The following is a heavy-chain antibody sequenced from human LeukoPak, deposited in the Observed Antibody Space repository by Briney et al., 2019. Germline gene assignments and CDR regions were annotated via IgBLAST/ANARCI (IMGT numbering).Heavy chain of an antibody. Sequence: PGGSLRLSCATSGFNFDDYAMHWVRQAPGKVLEWVSGISWNSGSIGYADSVKGRFTISRDNAKNSLYLQMNSLRTEDTALYYCVKGSYTGPFDHWGQGTLVTVSS. V-gene: IGHV3-9*01. J-gene: IGHJ4*02. CDR1: GFNFDDYA. CDR2: ISWNSGSI. CDR3: VKGSYTGPFDH. D-gene: IGHD2-2*02.